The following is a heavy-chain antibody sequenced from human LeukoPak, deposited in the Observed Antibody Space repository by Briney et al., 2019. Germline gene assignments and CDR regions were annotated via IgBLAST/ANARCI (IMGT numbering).Heavy chain of an antibody. Sequence: SETLSLTCAVSGGSISSYYWSWIRQPPGKGLKWIGYIYYSGSTNYNPSLKSRVTISVDTSKNQFSLKPSSVTAADTAVYYCARGMQQLYHFDSWGRGTLVTVSS. CDR1: GGSISSYY. V-gene: IGHV4-59*01. J-gene: IGHJ4*02. D-gene: IGHD6-13*01. CDR2: IYYSGST. CDR3: ARGMQQLYHFDS.